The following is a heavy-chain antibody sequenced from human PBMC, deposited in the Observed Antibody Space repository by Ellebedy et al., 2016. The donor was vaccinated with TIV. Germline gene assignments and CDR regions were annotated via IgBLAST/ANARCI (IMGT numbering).Heavy chain of an antibody. CDR3: AKDRFGELYRIGDY. CDR1: GFSFSSYA. J-gene: IGHJ4*02. Sequence: GGSLRLXXAASGFSFSSYAMSWVRQAPGKGLEWVSGISGSGDSTYYADSVKGRFTISRDNSKNTLYLEMNSLRAEDTAVYYCAKDRFGELYRIGDYWGQGTLVTVSS. V-gene: IGHV3-23*01. CDR2: ISGSGDST. D-gene: IGHD3-10*01.